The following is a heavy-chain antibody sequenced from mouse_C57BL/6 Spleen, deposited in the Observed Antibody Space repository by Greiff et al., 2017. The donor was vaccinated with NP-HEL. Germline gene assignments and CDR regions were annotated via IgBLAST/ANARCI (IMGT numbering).Heavy chain of an antibody. CDR1: GFTFSSYA. J-gene: IGHJ1*03. CDR2: ISDGGSYT. V-gene: IGHV5-4*01. D-gene: IGHD1-1*01. Sequence: EVQLVESGGGLVKPGGSLKLSCAASGFTFSSYAMSWVRQTPEKRLEWVATISDGGSYTYYPDNVKGRFTISRDNAKNNLYLQMSHLKSEDTAMYYCARGWITTVVATGYFDVWGTGTTVTVSS. CDR3: ARGWITTVVATGYFDV.